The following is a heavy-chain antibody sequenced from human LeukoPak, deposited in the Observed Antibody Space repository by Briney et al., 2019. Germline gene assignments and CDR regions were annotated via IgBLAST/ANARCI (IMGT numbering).Heavy chain of an antibody. CDR3: ARVPAVVVPAAIGARLYMNWFDP. J-gene: IGHJ5*02. D-gene: IGHD2-2*02. CDR2: IYYSGST. V-gene: IGHV4-59*01. CDR1: GGSFSGYY. Sequence: SETLSLTCAVYGGSFSGYYWSWIRQPPGKGLEWIGYIYYSGSTNYNPSLKSRVTISVDTSKNQFSLKLSSVTAADTAVYYCARVPAVVVPAAIGARLYMNWFDPWGQGTLVTVSS.